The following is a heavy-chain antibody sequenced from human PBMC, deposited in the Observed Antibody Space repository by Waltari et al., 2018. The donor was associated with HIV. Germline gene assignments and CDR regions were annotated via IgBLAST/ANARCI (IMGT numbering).Heavy chain of an antibody. J-gene: IGHJ2*01. Sequence: QVHLVQSGAELKKTGASVKLSCKASGYTLTNFGINWVRQAPGQGLEWMGWFNSYNGDTKYAQKFQDRVTMTTDTSTSTAYMELRSLRSDDTAVYYCARFFPTATTTGWYLDLWGPGTLVTMSS. CDR1: GYTLTNFG. CDR2: FNSYNGDT. CDR3: ARFFPTATTTGWYLDL. D-gene: IGHD4-17*01. V-gene: IGHV1-18*01.